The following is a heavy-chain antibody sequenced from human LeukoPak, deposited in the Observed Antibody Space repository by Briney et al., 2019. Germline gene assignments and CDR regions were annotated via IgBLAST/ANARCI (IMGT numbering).Heavy chain of an antibody. D-gene: IGHD6-19*01. J-gene: IGHJ5*01. V-gene: IGHV3-21*04. CDR3: ARVAVAGPTGWFDS. CDR1: GFALRSYS. CDR2: ISSTSAYI. Sequence: GGSLRLSCAAAGFALRSYSVTWVRQAPGKGLEWVSSISSTSAYIYYAESVKGRFSISRDNVDNVVHLQMSSLRNEDTAFYYCARVAVAGPTGWFDSWGQGTLVTVSS.